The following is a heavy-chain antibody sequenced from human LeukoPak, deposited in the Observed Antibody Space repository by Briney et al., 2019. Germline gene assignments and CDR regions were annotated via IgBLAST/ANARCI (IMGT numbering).Heavy chain of an antibody. Sequence: SETLSLTCTVSGGSISSGGYYWSWIRQHPGKGLEWIGYIYYSGSTYYNPSLKSRVTISVDTSKNQFSLKPSSVTAADTAVYYCARELEENCSGGSCSTYYFDYWGQEPWSPSPQ. CDR2: IYYSGST. D-gene: IGHD2-15*01. J-gene: IGHJ4*01. CDR1: GGSISSGGYY. V-gene: IGHV4-31*03. CDR3: ARELEENCSGGSCSTYYFDY.